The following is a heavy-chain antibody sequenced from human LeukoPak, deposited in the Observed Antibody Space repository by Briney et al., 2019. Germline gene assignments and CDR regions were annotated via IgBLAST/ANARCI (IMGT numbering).Heavy chain of an antibody. CDR3: ARGRYCSGGSCLLINWFDP. CDR1: GFTFSSYW. D-gene: IGHD2-15*01. V-gene: IGHV3-74*01. Sequence: GSLRLSCAASGFTFSSYWMHWVRQAPGKGLVWVSRINSDGSSTSYADSVKGRFTISRDNAKNTLYLQMNSLRAEDTAVYYCARGRYCSGGSCLLINWFDPWGQGTLVTVSS. J-gene: IGHJ5*02. CDR2: INSDGSST.